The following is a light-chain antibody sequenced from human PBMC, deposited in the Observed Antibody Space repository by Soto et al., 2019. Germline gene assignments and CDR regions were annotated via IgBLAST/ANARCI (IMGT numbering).Light chain of an antibody. CDR1: QSVTSNY. J-gene: IGKJ2*01. Sequence: EIVLTQSPGTLSLSPGERATLSCRASQSVTSNYLAWYQQKPGQAPRLLLYGASSRATGIPDRISGSGSGTVFTLTISRLEPEDFAVYYCHQYGTSPPYTFGQGTKLEIK. CDR2: GAS. V-gene: IGKV3-20*01. CDR3: HQYGTSPPYT.